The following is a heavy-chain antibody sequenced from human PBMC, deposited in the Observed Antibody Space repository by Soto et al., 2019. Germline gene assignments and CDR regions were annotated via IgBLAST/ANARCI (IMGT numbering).Heavy chain of an antibody. J-gene: IGHJ6*02. CDR3: ARGQYQLLTGDYYYYGMDV. D-gene: IGHD2-2*01. V-gene: IGHV1-69*01. Sequence: QVQLLQSGAEVKKPGSSVKVSCKASGGTFSSYAISWVRQAPGQGLEWMGGIIPIFGTANYAQKFQGRVTITADESTSTAYMELSSLRSEDTAVYYCARGQYQLLTGDYYYYGMDVWGQGTTVTVSS. CDR1: GGTFSSYA. CDR2: IIPIFGTA.